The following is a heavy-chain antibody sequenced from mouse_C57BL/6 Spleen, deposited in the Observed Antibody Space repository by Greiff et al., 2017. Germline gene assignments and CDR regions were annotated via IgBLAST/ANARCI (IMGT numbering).Heavy chain of an antibody. CDR1: GFSLTTFGMG. V-gene: IGHV8-8*01. J-gene: IGHJ3*01. Sequence: QVTLKECGPGILQPSQTLSLTCSFSGFSLTTFGMGVGWIRQPSGQGLEWLAHIWWDDDKYYNPALKSRLTIAKDTSKNQVFLKLANVDTADTATYYCARSYYYGSSYEGFAYWGQGTLVTVSA. CDR2: IWWDDDK. D-gene: IGHD1-1*01. CDR3: ARSYYYGSSYEGFAY.